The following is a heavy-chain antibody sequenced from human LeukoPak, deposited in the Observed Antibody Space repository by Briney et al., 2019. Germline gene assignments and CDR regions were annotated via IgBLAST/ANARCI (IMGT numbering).Heavy chain of an antibody. CDR3: ARHQHSSGYYFAFDI. V-gene: IGHV5-51*01. CDR1: GYSFTNYW. CDR2: IYPGDSDT. Sequence: GESLKISCKASGYSFTNYWNGWVRQMPGKGLEWMGIIYPGDSDTRYSPSFQGQVTISADKSISTAYLQWSSLKASDTAMYYCARHQHSSGYYFAFDIWGQGTMVTVSS. D-gene: IGHD6-19*01. J-gene: IGHJ3*02.